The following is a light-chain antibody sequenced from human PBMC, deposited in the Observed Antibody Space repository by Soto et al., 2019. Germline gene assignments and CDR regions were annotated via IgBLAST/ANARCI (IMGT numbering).Light chain of an antibody. Sequence: EIVMTQSPATLSVSPGERATLSCRASQSVRSNLAWYQQKPGQAPRLLINGASTRATGIPARFSGSGSGTEFTLTISSLQSEDFAVCYCQQYKNWPSITFGQGTRLEIK. CDR2: GAS. J-gene: IGKJ5*01. CDR3: QQYKNWPSIT. V-gene: IGKV3-15*01. CDR1: QSVRSN.